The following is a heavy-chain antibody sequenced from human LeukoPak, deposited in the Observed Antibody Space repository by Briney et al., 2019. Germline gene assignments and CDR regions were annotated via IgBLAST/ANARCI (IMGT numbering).Heavy chain of an antibody. Sequence: SETLSLTCTVSGGSISSGGYYWSWIRQHPGKGLEWIGYIYYSGSTYYNPSLKSRVTISVDTSKNQFSLKLSSVTAADTAVYYCARVPTVCGGDCYYPPTDAFDIWGQGTMVTVSS. CDR1: GGSISSGGYY. D-gene: IGHD2-21*02. CDR2: IYYSGST. J-gene: IGHJ3*02. V-gene: IGHV4-31*03. CDR3: ARVPTVCGGDCYYPPTDAFDI.